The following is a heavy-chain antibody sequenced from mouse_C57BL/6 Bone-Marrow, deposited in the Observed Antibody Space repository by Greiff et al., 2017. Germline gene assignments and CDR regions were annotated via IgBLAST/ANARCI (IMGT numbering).Heavy chain of an antibody. J-gene: IGHJ1*03. CDR3: ARDYGSSYWYFDV. Sequence: QVQLKESGPELVKPGASVKLSCKASGYTFTSYDINWVKQRPGQGLEWIGWIYPRDGSTKYNEKFKGQATLTVDTSSRTAYMELLSLTSEDSAVYFCARDYGSSYWYFDVWGTGTTVTVSS. V-gene: IGHV1-85*01. CDR2: IYPRDGST. D-gene: IGHD1-1*01. CDR1: GYTFTSYD.